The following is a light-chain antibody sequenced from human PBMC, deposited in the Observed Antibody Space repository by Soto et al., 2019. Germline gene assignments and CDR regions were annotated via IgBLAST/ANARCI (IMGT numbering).Light chain of an antibody. Sequence: ETVMTQSPATLSVSPGESATLSCRASQSVSSNLAWYQQKPGQAPRLLIYGASTRATGIPARFSGSASGTELTLTISSLQSEDCAVYYCQQYNNWPGYTFGQGTKLQIK. J-gene: IGKJ2*01. CDR1: QSVSSN. CDR2: GAS. CDR3: QQYNNWPGYT. V-gene: IGKV3-15*01.